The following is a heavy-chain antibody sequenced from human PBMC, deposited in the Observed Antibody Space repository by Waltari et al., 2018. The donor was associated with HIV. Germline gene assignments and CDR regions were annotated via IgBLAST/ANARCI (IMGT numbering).Heavy chain of an antibody. CDR2: IYHSGST. CDR1: GGSISISNW. CDR3: ARASSPRYGFDI. J-gene: IGHJ3*02. D-gene: IGHD2-2*01. Sequence: QVHLQESGPGLVKPSGTLSLTCAVSGGSISISNWWSWVRQPPGKGLEWIGEIYHSGSTNYNPALKIRVTISEDKSKNQFSLKLSSVTAADTAVYYCARASSPRYGFDIWGQGTMVTVSS. V-gene: IGHV4-4*02.